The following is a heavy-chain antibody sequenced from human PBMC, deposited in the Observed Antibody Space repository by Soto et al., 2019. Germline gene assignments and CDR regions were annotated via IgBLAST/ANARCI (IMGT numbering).Heavy chain of an antibody. CDR1: EDSVSTNSAT. J-gene: IGHJ4*02. D-gene: IGHD6-6*01. Sequence: SQTLSLTCAISEDSVSTNSATWDWIRQSPSRGLEWLGRTYYRSKWYSDYAGSVKSRITINADTSKNQFSLHLNSVTPQDTAVYYCARGPSPLAYWGRGTVVTVPS. V-gene: IGHV6-1*01. CDR3: ARGPSPLAY. CDR2: TYYRSKWYS.